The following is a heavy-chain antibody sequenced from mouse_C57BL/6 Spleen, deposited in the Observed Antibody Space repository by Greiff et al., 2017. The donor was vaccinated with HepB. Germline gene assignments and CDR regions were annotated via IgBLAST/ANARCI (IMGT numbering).Heavy chain of an antibody. Sequence: QVQLKESGPELVKPGASVKISCKASGYAFSSSWMNWVKQRPGKGLEWIGRIYPGDGDTNYNGKFKGKATLTADKSSSTAYMQLSSLTSEDSAVYFWAREYDGYYNYWGQGTTLTVSS. CDR1: GYAFSSSW. CDR3: AREYDGYYNY. D-gene: IGHD2-3*01. J-gene: IGHJ2*01. V-gene: IGHV1-82*01. CDR2: IYPGDGDT.